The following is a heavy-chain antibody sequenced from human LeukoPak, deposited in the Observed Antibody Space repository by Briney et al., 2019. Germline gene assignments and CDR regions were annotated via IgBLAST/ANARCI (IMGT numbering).Heavy chain of an antibody. D-gene: IGHD2-2*01. CDR3: ARDLSYCSSTTCYYNWFDP. CDR1: GGSFSGYY. CDR2: INHSGST. V-gene: IGHV4-34*01. J-gene: IGHJ5*02. Sequence: PSETLSLTCAVYGGSFSGYYWSWIRQPPGKGLEWIGEINHSGSTNYNPSLKSRVTISVDTSKNQFSLKLSSVTAADTAVYYCARDLSYCSSTTCYYNWFDPWGQGTLVAVSS.